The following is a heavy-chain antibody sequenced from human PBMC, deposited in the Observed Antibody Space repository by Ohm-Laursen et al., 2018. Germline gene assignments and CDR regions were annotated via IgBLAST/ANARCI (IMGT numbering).Heavy chain of an antibody. CDR1: GFSLSNARMG. CDR2: TFLNDEK. CDR3: ARIGPLPRPRSPLLMDV. D-gene: IGHD5-12*01. Sequence: TQTLTLTCTVSGFSLSNARMGVSWILQPPGKALEWLAHTFLNDEKSYSTSLKSRLTISKDTSKSQVVLTMTNMDPVDTATYYCARIGPLPRPRSPLLMDVWGQGTTVTVSS. V-gene: IGHV2-26*02. J-gene: IGHJ6*02.